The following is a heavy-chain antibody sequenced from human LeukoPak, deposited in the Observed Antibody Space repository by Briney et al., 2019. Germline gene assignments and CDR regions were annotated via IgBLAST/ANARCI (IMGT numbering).Heavy chain of an antibody. D-gene: IGHD3-3*01. V-gene: IGHV1-8*01. CDR2: MNPNSGNT. CDR1: GYTFTSYD. J-gene: IGHJ5*02. Sequence: ASVKVSCKASGYTFTSYDINWVRQATGQGLEWMGWMNPNSGNTGYAQKFHGRVTMTRNTSISTAYMELGSLRSEDTAVYYCARGTERITIFGVVIMAGNWFDPWGQGTLVTVSS. CDR3: ARGTERITIFGVVIMAGNWFDP.